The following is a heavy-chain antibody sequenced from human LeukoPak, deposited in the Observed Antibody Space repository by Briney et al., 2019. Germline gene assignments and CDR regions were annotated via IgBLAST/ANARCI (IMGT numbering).Heavy chain of an antibody. CDR1: GGSLSGYY. D-gene: IGHD3-9*01. Sequence: ASETLSLTCAVYGGSLSGYYWSWIRQPPGKGLEWIGEINHSGSTNYNPSLKSRVTISVDTSKNQFSLKLSSVTAADTAVYYCARSRLRYFEWLPSRGASRDYYYMDVWGKGTTVTVSS. V-gene: IGHV4-34*01. CDR3: ARSRLRYFEWLPSRGASRDYYYMDV. CDR2: INHSGST. J-gene: IGHJ6*03.